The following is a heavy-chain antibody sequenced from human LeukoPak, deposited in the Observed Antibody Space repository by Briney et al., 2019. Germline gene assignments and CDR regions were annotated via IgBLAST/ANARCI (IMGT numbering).Heavy chain of an antibody. CDR1: GFTFSSYS. V-gene: IGHV3-21*01. J-gene: IGHJ4*02. Sequence: VGSLRLSCAASGFTFSSYSMNWVRQAPGKGLEWVSSISSSSSYIYYADSVKGRFTISRDNAKNSLYLQMNSLRAEDTAVYYCARRIVATKHFDYWGQGTLVTVSS. D-gene: IGHD5-12*01. CDR2: ISSSSSYI. CDR3: ARRIVATKHFDY.